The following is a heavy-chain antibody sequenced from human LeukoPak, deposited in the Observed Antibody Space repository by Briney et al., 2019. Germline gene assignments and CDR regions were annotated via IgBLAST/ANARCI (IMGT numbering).Heavy chain of an antibody. D-gene: IGHD4-17*01. J-gene: IGHJ4*02. CDR1: GFTFSSYA. Sequence: GRSLRLSCAASGFTFSSYAMHWVRQAPGKGLEWVAVISYDGSNKYYADSVKGRFTISRDNSKNTLYLQMNSLRADDTAVYYCARHPYAVLDYWGQGTLVTVSS. V-gene: IGHV3-30-3*01. CDR2: ISYDGSNK. CDR3: ARHPYAVLDY.